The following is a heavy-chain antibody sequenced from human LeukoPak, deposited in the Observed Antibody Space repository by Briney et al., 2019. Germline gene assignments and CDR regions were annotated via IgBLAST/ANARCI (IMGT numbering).Heavy chain of an antibody. CDR3: ASPKEYSSLPTSGSFDY. V-gene: IGHV1-2*02. CDR2: INPNSGGT. Sequence: ASVKVSCKASGYTFTDYYMHWVRQAPGQGLEWMGWINPNSGGTNYAQKFQGRVTMTRDTSISTAYMELSRLRSEDTAVYYCASPKEYSSLPTSGSFDYWGQGTLVTVSS. J-gene: IGHJ4*02. CDR1: GYTFTDYY. D-gene: IGHD6-6*01.